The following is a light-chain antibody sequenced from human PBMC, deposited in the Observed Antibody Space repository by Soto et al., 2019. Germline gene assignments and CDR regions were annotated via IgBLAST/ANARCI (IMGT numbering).Light chain of an antibody. CDR1: SSDVGAYNY. V-gene: IGLV2-14*01. CDR3: SSYTSSTTQV. Sequence: QSALTQPASVSGSPGQSITLSCAGTSSDVGAYNYVSWYQQHPGKAPKLVIYEVGDRPSGVSHRVSGSNSGNTASLTISGLQAEDEADYYCSSYTSSTTQVFGGGTKVTVL. CDR2: EVG. J-gene: IGLJ3*02.